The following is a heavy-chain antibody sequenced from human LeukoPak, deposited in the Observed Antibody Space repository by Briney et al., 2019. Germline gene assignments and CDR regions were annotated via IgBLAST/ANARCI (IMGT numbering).Heavy chain of an antibody. D-gene: IGHD3-16*01. J-gene: IGHJ6*02. V-gene: IGHV3-11*01. CDR1: GFTFSDCY. CDR2: ISSSGSTI. CDR3: ARDLMMGVGYYYYYGMDV. Sequence: PGGSLRLSCAASGFTFSDCYMSWIRQAPGKGLEWVSYISSSGSTIYYADSVKGRFTISRDNAKNSLYLQMNSLRAEDTAVYYCARDLMMGVGYYYYYGMDVWGQGTTVTVSS.